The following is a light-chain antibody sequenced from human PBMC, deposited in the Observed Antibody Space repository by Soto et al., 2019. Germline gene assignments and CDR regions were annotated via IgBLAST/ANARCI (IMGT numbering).Light chain of an antibody. CDR3: QQYAGSPRT. Sequence: EIVLTQSPGTLSLSPGERGTLSCRASQNLGTLYLAWFQQKSGQAPRLLIYSASGRATGIPDRFTGSRSGTAGTITINRVEPEDCAVYVGQQYAGSPRTFGQGTKVDIK. CDR2: SAS. V-gene: IGKV3-20*01. CDR1: QNLGTLY. J-gene: IGKJ1*01.